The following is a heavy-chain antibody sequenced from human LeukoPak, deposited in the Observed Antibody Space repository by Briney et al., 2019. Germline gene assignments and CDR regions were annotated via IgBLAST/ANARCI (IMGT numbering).Heavy chain of an antibody. V-gene: IGHV1-18*01. CDR1: GFTFTSYG. D-gene: IGHD4-23*01. CDR3: ARSGGGTQWTDYGGNSAYYYFDY. Sequence: GGSLRLSCAASGFTFTSYGISWVRQAPGQGLEWMGWISAYNGNTNYAQKLQGRVTMTTDTSTSTAYMELRSLRSDDTAVYYCARSGGGTQWTDYGGNSAYYYFDYWGQGTLVTVSS. J-gene: IGHJ4*02. CDR2: ISAYNGNT.